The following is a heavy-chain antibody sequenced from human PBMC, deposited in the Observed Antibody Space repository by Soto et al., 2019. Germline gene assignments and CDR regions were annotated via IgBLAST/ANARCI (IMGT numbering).Heavy chain of an antibody. CDR2: INAGNGNT. J-gene: IGHJ4*02. D-gene: IGHD5-12*01. CDR3: AREGVDIEATNTLFDY. Sequence: QVQLVQSGAEVKKPGASVKVSCKASGYTFTSYAMHWVRQAPGQRLEWMGWINAGNGNTKYSQKFQGRVTITRDTSASTAYMELSSLRSEDTAVYYCAREGVDIEATNTLFDYWGQGTLVTVSS. V-gene: IGHV1-3*01. CDR1: GYTFTSYA.